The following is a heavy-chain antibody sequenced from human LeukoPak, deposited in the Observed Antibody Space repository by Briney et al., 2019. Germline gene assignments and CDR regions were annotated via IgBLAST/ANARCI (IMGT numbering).Heavy chain of an antibody. CDR3: ARRDVVVPAGGNYFDY. CDR1: GGSISSYC. CDR2: INHSGST. D-gene: IGHD2-2*01. Sequence: SETLSLTCTVSGGSISSYCWSWIRQPPGKGLEWIGEINHSGSTNYNPSLKSRVTISVDTSKNQFSLKLSSVTAADTAMYYCARRDVVVPAGGNYFDYWGQGTLVTVSS. V-gene: IGHV4-34*01. J-gene: IGHJ4*02.